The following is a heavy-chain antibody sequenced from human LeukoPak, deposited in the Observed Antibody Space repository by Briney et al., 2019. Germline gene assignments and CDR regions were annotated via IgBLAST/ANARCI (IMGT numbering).Heavy chain of an antibody. D-gene: IGHD1-26*01. CDR2: ISAYNGNT. CDR3: ARDFRFRNIVGATPDAFDI. J-gene: IGHJ3*02. CDR1: GYTFTRYG. V-gene: IGHV1-18*01. Sequence: RASVKVSCKASGYTFTRYGISWVRQAPGQGLEWMGWISAYNGNTNYAQKLQGRVTLTTDTSTSTAYMELRSLRSDDTAVYYCARDFRFRNIVGATPDAFDIWGQGTMVTVSS.